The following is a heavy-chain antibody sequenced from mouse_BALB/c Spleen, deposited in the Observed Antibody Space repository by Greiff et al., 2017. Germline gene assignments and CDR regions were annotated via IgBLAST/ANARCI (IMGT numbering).Heavy chain of an antibody. J-gene: IGHJ2*01. V-gene: IGHV2-9*02. CDR1: GFSLTSYG. CDR3: ARESKYDYDFDY. D-gene: IGHD2-4*01. Sequence: VQVVESGPGLVAPSQSLSITCTVSGFSLTSYGVHWVRQPPGKGLEWLGVIWAGGITNYNSALMSRLSISKDNSKSQVFLKMNSLQTDDTAMYYCARESKYDYDFDYWGQGTTLTVSS. CDR2: IWAGGIT.